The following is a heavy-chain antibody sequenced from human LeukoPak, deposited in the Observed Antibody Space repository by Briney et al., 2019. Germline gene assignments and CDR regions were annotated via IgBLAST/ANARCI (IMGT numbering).Heavy chain of an antibody. CDR1: GFTFSSYS. J-gene: IGHJ4*02. D-gene: IGHD6-6*01. Sequence: TGGSLRLSCAASGFTFSSYSMNWVRQAPGKGLGCVSSISSSSSYIYYADSVKGRFTISRDNAKNSLYLQMNSLRAEDTAVYYCASPLYSSSSVWGQGTLVTVSS. CDR2: ISSSSSYI. CDR3: ASPLYSSSSV. V-gene: IGHV3-21*01.